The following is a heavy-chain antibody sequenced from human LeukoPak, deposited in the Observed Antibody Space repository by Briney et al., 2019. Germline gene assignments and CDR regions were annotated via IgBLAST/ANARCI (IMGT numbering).Heavy chain of an antibody. V-gene: IGHV4-39*07. CDR2: IYYSGST. CDR1: GGSISSISYY. Sequence: SETLSLTCTVSGGSISSISYYWGWLRQPPGKVLEWIGSIYYSGSTYYNPSLKSRVTISVDTSKNQFSLKLSSVTAADTAVYYCAREQGITIYMDVWGKGTTVTVSS. J-gene: IGHJ6*03. CDR3: AREQGITIYMDV. D-gene: IGHD3-3*01.